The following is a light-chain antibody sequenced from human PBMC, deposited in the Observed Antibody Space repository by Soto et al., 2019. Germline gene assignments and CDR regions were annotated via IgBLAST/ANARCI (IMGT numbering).Light chain of an antibody. CDR2: KAS. CDR1: QSISSW. J-gene: IGKJ2*01. V-gene: IGKV1-5*03. Sequence: DIQMTQSPSTLSASVGDRVTITCRASQSISSWLAWYQQKPGKAPKLLIYKASSLEGGIPSRFSGSGSETEFTLTISSLQPEDSATYYCQQYNSYKYTFGQGTEVDIK. CDR3: QQYNSYKYT.